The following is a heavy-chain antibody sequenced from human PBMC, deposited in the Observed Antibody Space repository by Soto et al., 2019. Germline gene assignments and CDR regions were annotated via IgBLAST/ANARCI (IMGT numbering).Heavy chain of an antibody. J-gene: IGHJ3*02. CDR3: AGEPRYCRGGSCSITGDAYDI. Sequence: EVHLVESGGGLVQPGGSLRLSCTASGFIVSDTYVNWVRQAPGKGLEWVSVISNRGDTHYADSVRGRFSLSRDISDNTLHLQMNNLRVEDTAVYYCAGEPRYCRGGSCSITGDAYDIWGQGTMVTVSS. V-gene: IGHV3-66*01. CDR2: ISNRGDT. D-gene: IGHD2-15*01. CDR1: GFIVSDTY.